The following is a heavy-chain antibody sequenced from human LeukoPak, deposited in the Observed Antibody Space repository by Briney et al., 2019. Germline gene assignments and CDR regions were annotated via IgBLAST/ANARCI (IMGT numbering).Heavy chain of an antibody. CDR3: ARLPDYHYYYMDV. CDR1: GGSISSSSYH. CDR2: IYYSGSS. J-gene: IGHJ6*03. Sequence: SETLSLTCTVSGGSISSSSYHCGWIRQPPGKGVEWIGSIYYSGSSYYNPSRKSRVTISVDKSKNMSSPKHTSRTAADTAIYYCARLPDYHYYYMDVWGKGTTVTVSS. V-gene: IGHV4-39*07.